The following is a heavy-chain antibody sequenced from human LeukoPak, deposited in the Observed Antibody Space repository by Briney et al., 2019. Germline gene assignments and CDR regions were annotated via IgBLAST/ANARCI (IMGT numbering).Heavy chain of an antibody. CDR2: IYYSGST. D-gene: IGHD6-19*01. V-gene: IGHV4-59*08. CDR3: ARGDSSGGDSDYYFDY. J-gene: IGHJ4*02. Sequence: NPSETLSLTCTVSGGSISSYYWSWIRQPPGKGLECIGSIYYSGSTNYNPSLKSRVTISVDKSKNQFSLKLGSVTGADTAVYYCARGDSSGGDSDYYFDYWGQGTLVTVSS. CDR1: GGSISSYY.